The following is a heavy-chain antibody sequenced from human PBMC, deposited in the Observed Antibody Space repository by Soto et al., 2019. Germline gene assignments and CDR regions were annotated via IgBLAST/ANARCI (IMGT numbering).Heavy chain of an antibody. V-gene: IGHV1-18*01. CDR2: FSPYNDYK. D-gene: IGHD3-16*01. Sequence: QGQLVQSAAEVKKPGASVKVSCKASGYTFIRYGIAGVRQPPGQGLEWLGWFSPYNDYKTYTQKLQGRVTMTTDTSTRTGDKEMRSLGAEDKGVYYGARGGYYDTVWGKLSDYGLDVWGQGTTVTVSS. CDR3: ARGGYYDTVWGKLSDYGLDV. CDR1: GYTFIRYG. J-gene: IGHJ6*02.